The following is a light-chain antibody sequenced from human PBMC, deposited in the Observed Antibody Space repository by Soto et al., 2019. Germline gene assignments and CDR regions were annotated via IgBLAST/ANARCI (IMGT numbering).Light chain of an antibody. V-gene: IGKV3-15*01. Sequence: EIVLTQSPGTLSLSPGDRATLSCRASQSLSVSYIAWYQQKPGQAPRLLIYGTSTRATGIPARFSGSWSGTEFTLTISSLQSEDFAVYYCQQCDNWPLTFGGGTKVDIK. CDR3: QQCDNWPLT. CDR1: QSLSVS. J-gene: IGKJ4*01. CDR2: GTS.